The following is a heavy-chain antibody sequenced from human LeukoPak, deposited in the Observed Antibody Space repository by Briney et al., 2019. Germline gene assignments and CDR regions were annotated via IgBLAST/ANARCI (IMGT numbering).Heavy chain of an antibody. V-gene: IGHV4-34*01. J-gene: IGHJ4*02. CDR1: SGSFSGYY. Sequence: SETLSLTCAVYSGSFSGYYWSWIRQPPGKGLEWIGEINHSGSTNYNPSLKSRVTISVDTSKNQFSLKLSSVTAADTAVYYCARGGYGSGSYDYWGQGTLVTVSS. CDR3: ARGGYGSGSYDY. CDR2: INHSGST. D-gene: IGHD3-10*01.